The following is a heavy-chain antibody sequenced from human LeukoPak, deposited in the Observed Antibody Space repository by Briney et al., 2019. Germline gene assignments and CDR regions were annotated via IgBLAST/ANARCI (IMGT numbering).Heavy chain of an antibody. V-gene: IGHV3-30*04. CDR3: ARGGTEIYYYYYGMDV. CDR2: ISYDGSDK. CDR1: GFTSTSNA. Sequence: GGSLRLSCAASGFTSTSNAMHWVRQAPGKGLEWVAVISYDGSDKYYTESVKGRFTISRDKSKNTLFLQMHSLRPEDTAVYYCARGGTEIYYYYYGMDVWGQGTTVTVSS. J-gene: IGHJ6*02.